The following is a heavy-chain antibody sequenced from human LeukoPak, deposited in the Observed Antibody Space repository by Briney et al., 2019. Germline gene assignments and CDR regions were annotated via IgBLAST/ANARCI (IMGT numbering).Heavy chain of an antibody. D-gene: IGHD1-20*01. CDR3: ARDGITGWFDP. J-gene: IGHJ5*02. CDR1: GGPISSYY. Sequence: SQTLSLTCTVSGGPISSYYWSWIRQPPGKGLEWIGYIYYSGSTNYNPSLKSRVTISVDTSKNQFSLKLSSVTAADTAVYYCARDGITGWFDPWGQGTLVTVSS. CDR2: IYYSGST. V-gene: IGHV4-59*01.